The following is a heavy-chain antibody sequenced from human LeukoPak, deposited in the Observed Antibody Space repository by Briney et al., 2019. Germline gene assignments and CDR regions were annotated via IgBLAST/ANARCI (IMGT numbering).Heavy chain of an antibody. CDR3: AKIAIFGVGIDY. Sequence: GGSLRLSCAASGFTFSSYGMHWVRQGQGKGLECVAFIQYDGSNKYYTDSVKGRFTISRDNSTHTLYLQMNSLRPEDTAVYYCAKIAIFGVGIDYWGQGTLVTVSS. CDR1: GFTFSSYG. V-gene: IGHV3-30*02. J-gene: IGHJ4*02. D-gene: IGHD3-3*02. CDR2: IQYDGSNK.